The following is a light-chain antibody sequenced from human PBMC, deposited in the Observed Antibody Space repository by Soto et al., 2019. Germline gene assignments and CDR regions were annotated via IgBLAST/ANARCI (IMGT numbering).Light chain of an antibody. CDR1: SSDVGGYNY. CDR3: SSYAGSKSDVV. CDR2: EVS. V-gene: IGLV2-8*01. Sequence: QSVLTQPPSASGSPGQSVTISCTGTSSDVGGYNYVSWYQQHPGKAPKLMIYEVSKRPSGVPDRFSGSKSGNTASLTVSGLQAEDEADYYCSSYAGSKSDVVFGGGTKVTVL. J-gene: IGLJ2*01.